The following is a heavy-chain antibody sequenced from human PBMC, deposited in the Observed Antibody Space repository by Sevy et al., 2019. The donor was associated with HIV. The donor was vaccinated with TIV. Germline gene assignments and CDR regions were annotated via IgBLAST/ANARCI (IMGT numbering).Heavy chain of an antibody. CDR1: GFTFSNNR. D-gene: IGHD3-10*01. Sequence: GGSLRLSWVASGFTFSNNRMTWVRQAPGKGLQWVANIKQDGSEKYFVDSVKGRFTISRDNAKNSLYLQMSSLRVEDTAVYYCARGIFGSTGRLGLGYWGQGTLVTVSS. V-gene: IGHV3-7*01. CDR3: ARGIFGSTGRLGLGY. J-gene: IGHJ4*02. CDR2: IKQDGSEK.